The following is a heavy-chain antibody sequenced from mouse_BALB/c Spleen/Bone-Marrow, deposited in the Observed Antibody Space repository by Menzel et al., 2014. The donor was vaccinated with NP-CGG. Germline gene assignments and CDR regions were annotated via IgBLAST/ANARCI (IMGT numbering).Heavy chain of an antibody. CDR1: GFTFSSFG. V-gene: IGHV5-17*02. J-gene: IGHJ4*01. CDR3: ARGVYGYVKSAMDY. D-gene: IGHD1-2*01. Sequence: EVMLVESGGGLVQPGGSRKLSCAASGFTFSSFGMHWVRQAPEKGLEWVAYISGGSSTIYYADTVKGRFTISRDNPKNTLFLQMTSLRSEDTAMYYCARGVYGYVKSAMDYWGQGTSVTVSS. CDR2: ISGGSSTI.